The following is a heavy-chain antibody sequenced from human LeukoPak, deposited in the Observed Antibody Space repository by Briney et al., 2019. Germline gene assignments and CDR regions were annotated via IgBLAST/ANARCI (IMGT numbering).Heavy chain of an antibody. J-gene: IGHJ6*03. Sequence: PGGSLRLSCAASGFTFSSYGMHWVRQAPGKGLEWVAVIWYDGSNKYYADSVKGRFTISRDNSKNTLYLQMNSLRAEDTAVYYCAKASGWPNDYYYYYMDVWGKGTMVTVSS. V-gene: IGHV3-33*06. CDR2: IWYDGSNK. D-gene: IGHD6-19*01. CDR1: GFTFSSYG. CDR3: AKASGWPNDYYYYYMDV.